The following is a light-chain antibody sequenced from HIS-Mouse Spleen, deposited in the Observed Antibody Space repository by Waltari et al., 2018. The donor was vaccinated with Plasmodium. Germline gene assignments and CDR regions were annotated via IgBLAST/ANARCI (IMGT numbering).Light chain of an antibody. Sequence: SYELTQPLSVSVALGQTARITCGGNNIGNKKVHWYQQKPGQAPVLVIYRDSNRPSGIPERFSGSNSGNTATLTISRAQAGDEADYYCQVWDSSTVFGGGTKLTVL. CDR2: RDS. V-gene: IGLV3-9*01. J-gene: IGLJ3*02. CDR1: NIGNKK. CDR3: QVWDSSTV.